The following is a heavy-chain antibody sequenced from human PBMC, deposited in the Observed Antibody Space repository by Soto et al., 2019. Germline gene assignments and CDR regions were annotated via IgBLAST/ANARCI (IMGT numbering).Heavy chain of an antibody. CDR3: ARTRSTQYYDFWSYYYGMDV. Sequence: ASVEVSCKXSGYTFTSYDINWVRQATGQGLEWMGWMNPNSGNTGYAQKFQGRVTMTRNTSISTAYMELSSLRSEDTAVYYCARTRSTQYYDFWSYYYGMDVWGQGTTVTVSS. CDR1: GYTFTSYD. CDR2: MNPNSGNT. D-gene: IGHD3-3*01. V-gene: IGHV1-8*01. J-gene: IGHJ6*02.